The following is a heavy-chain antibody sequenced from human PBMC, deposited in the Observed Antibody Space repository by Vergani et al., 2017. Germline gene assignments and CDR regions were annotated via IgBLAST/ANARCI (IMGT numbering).Heavy chain of an antibody. CDR3: ASLEYYYGSGIHYYYGMDV. CDR1: GGTFSSYA. V-gene: IGHV1-69*01. D-gene: IGHD3-10*01. Sequence: QVQLVQSGAEVKKPGSSVKVSCKASGGTFSSYAISWVRQAPGQGLEWMGGIIPIFGTANYAQKFKGRVTITADESTSTAYMELSRLRSEDTAVYYCASLEYYYGSGIHYYYGMDVWGQGTTVTVSS. CDR2: IIPIFGTA. J-gene: IGHJ6*02.